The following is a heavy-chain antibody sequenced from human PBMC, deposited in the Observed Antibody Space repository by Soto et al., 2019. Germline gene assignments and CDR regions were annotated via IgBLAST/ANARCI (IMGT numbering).Heavy chain of an antibody. CDR2: ISYDGSNK. V-gene: IGHV3-30*18. CDR3: AKDGRGVSGSYYKGNYYYYYGMDV. Sequence: QVQLVESGGGVVQPGRSLRLSCAASGFTFSSYGMHWVRQAPGKGLEWVAVISYDGSNKYYADSVKGRFTISRDNSKNTLYLQMNSLRAEDTAVYYCAKDGRGVSGSYYKGNYYYYYGMDVWGQGTTVTVSS. J-gene: IGHJ6*02. CDR1: GFTFSSYG. D-gene: IGHD3-10*01.